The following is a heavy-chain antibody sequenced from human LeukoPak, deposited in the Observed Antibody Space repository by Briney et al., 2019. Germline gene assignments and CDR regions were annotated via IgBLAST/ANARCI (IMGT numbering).Heavy chain of an antibody. V-gene: IGHV3-15*01. D-gene: IGHD2-2*01. CDR1: GFTFSHAW. CDR2: ISTKTDGGTT. Sequence: GGSLRLSCTTSGFTFSHAWMTWVRQAPGKGLEWVGRISTKTDGGTTDYAAPVKGRFTISRDDSKNTLYLQMNSLRAEDTAVYYCARVRLPGAYFDYWGQGTLVTVSS. CDR3: ARVRLPGAYFDY. J-gene: IGHJ4*02.